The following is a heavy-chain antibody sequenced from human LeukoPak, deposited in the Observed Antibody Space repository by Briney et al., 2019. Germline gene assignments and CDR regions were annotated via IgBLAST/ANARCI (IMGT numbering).Heavy chain of an antibody. J-gene: IGHJ3*02. D-gene: IGHD2-2*01. Sequence: GGSLRLSCTASGFTFKDYAMHWVRQAPGKGLEWVSGISWNSGSIGYADSVKGRFTISRDNAKNSLYLQMNSLRAEDTALYYCAKATCSSTSCYASNAFDIWGQGTMVTVSS. V-gene: IGHV3-9*01. CDR1: GFTFKDYA. CDR3: AKATCSSTSCYASNAFDI. CDR2: ISWNSGSI.